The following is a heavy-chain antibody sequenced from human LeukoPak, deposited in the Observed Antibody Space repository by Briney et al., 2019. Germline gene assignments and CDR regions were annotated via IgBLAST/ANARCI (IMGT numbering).Heavy chain of an antibody. CDR3: ASLYSSSWYYYYMDV. J-gene: IGHJ6*03. CDR1: GGSISSYY. CDR2: IYYSGST. V-gene: IGHV4-59*01. D-gene: IGHD6-13*01. Sequence: PSETLSLTCTVSGGSISSYYWSWIRQPPGKGLEWIGYIYYSGSTNYNPSLKSRVTISVDTSKNQFSLKLSSVTAADTAVYYCASLYSSSWYYYYMDVWGKGTTVTVSS.